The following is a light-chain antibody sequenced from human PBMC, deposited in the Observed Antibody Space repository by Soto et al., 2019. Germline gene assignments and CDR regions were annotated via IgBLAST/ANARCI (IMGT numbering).Light chain of an antibody. CDR1: SSDVGSYNR. CDR3: SLYTSSSTVV. V-gene: IGLV2-18*01. Sequence: QSALTQPPSVSGSPGQSVTISCTGTSSDVGSYNRVSWYQQPPGTAPKLMIYEVSKRPSGVPDRFSGSKSGNTASLTISGLQAEDEADYYCSLYTSSSTVVFGGGTKVTVL. CDR2: EVS. J-gene: IGLJ2*01.